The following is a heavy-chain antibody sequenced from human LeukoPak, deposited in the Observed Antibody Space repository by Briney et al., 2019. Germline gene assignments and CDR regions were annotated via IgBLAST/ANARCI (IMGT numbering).Heavy chain of an antibody. D-gene: IGHD2-15*01. J-gene: IGHJ4*02. V-gene: IGHV3-23*01. Sequence: GGSLRLSCAASGFTFSSYAMSWVRQAPGKGLEWVSAISGSGDSTYYPDSVKGRFTISRDNSQNTLHLQMSSLRVEDTAVYHCARQLGYCSGGTCYFDFWGQGTLVTVSS. CDR3: ARQLGYCSGGTCYFDF. CDR2: ISGSGDST. CDR1: GFTFSSYA.